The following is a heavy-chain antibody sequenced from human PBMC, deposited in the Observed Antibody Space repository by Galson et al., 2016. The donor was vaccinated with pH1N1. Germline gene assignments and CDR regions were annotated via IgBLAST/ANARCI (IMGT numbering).Heavy chain of an antibody. V-gene: IGHV5-51*01. CDR2: IYPRDSDT. D-gene: IGHD3-22*01. CDR1: GYTFTDYW. Sequence: QSGAEVKKSGESLKVSCEASGYTFTDYWIGWVRQTPGTGLEWIGIIYPRDSDTRYRPSFQGHVTFSADESISSAYLQWSSLKGSDSGIYSCAREEPRGFYPHWGQGTLVTVSS. CDR3: AREEPRGFYPH. J-gene: IGHJ4*02.